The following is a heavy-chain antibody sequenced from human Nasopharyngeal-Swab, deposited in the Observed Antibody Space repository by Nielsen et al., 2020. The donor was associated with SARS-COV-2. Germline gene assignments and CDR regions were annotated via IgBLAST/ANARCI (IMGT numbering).Heavy chain of an antibody. CDR1: GESLSDYH. Sequence: SETLSLTCAVYGESLSDYHWSWIRQPPGKGLEWIGEMKPSGRTNYNPSLKSRVAISIDTSKNQFFLNLRSVTAADTAVFYCAGHPADFDYWGQGTLVTVSS. CDR3: AGHPADFDY. V-gene: IGHV4-34*01. CDR2: MKPSGRT. J-gene: IGHJ4*02.